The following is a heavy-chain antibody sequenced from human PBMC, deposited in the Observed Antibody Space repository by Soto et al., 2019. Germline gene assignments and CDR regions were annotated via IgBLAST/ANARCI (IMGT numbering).Heavy chain of an antibody. CDR1: GFSLTTNGEA. J-gene: IGHJ6*03. V-gene: IGHV2-5*02. CDR2: IYWDDDK. CDR3: AHIPGSGQLLYSYYYYMDV. Sequence: QITLKESGPTLVKPTQTLTLTCTFSGFSLTTNGEAVGWIRQPPGKALEWLALIYWDDDKRSSPSLKSRLTITKDTSKNQVVLTMTNMDPVDTATYYCAHIPGSGQLLYSYYYYMDVWGKGTTVTVSS. D-gene: IGHD3-10*01.